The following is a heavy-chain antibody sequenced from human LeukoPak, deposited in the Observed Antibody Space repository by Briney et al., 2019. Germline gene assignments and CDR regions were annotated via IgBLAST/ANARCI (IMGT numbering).Heavy chain of an antibody. Sequence: GGSLRLSCAASGFTVSSTYMSWVRQAPGKGLEWVSVIYSGGSTYYADSVKGRFTISRDNSKNTLSLQMSSLRAEDTAVYYCASGSGYYHPDYWGQGTLVTVPS. D-gene: IGHD5-12*01. CDR1: GFTVSSTY. CDR2: IYSGGST. V-gene: IGHV3-66*01. CDR3: ASGSGYYHPDY. J-gene: IGHJ4*02.